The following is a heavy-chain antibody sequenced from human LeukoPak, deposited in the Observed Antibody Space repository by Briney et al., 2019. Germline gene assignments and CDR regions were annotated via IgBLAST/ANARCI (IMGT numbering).Heavy chain of an antibody. Sequence: ASVKVSCKTSGHTFTSYGFTWVRQAPGQGAEWMGWISAYNGVTNYAQRFRGRLTMSTDTSTSTVYMELRSLRSDDTAVYYCARGGLSSSGCDYRGQGTLVTVSS. CDR2: ISAYNGVT. D-gene: IGHD6-19*01. CDR3: ARGGLSSSGCDY. CDR1: GHTFTSYG. J-gene: IGHJ4*02. V-gene: IGHV1-18*01.